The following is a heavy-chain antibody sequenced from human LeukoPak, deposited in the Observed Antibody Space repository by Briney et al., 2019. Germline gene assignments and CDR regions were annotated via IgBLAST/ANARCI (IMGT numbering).Heavy chain of an antibody. D-gene: IGHD6-13*01. CDR3: ARQGGSSSPYYYYYMDV. V-gene: IGHV4-38-2*01. Sequence: SETLSLTCAVSGYSISSGYYWGWFRQPPGKGLEWIGCIYHSGNTYYNPSLKSRVTISVDTSKNLFSLSLTSVTAADTAVYYCARQGGSSSPYYYYYMDVWGKGTTVTVS. CDR2: IYHSGNT. CDR1: GYSISSGYY. J-gene: IGHJ6*03.